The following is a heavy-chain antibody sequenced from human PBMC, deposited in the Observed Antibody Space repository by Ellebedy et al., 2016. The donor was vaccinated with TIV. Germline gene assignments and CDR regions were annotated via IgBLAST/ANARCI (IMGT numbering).Heavy chain of an antibody. D-gene: IGHD2-2*01. CDR2: IYYSGST. CDR3: ARGSCSSTSCYEY. Sequence: SETLSLTCTVSGGSISSGGYYWSWIRQHPGKGLEWIGYIYYSGSTYYNPSLKSRVTISVDTSKNQFSLKLSSVTAADTAVYYCARGSCSSTSCYEYWGQGTLVTVSS. V-gene: IGHV4-30-4*08. J-gene: IGHJ4*02. CDR1: GGSISSGGYY.